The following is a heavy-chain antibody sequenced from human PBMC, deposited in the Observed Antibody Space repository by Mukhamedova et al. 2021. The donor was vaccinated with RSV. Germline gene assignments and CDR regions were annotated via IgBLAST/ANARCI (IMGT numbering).Heavy chain of an antibody. Sequence: FTISRDNSKNTLYLQMNSLRAEDTAVYYCAKDGLTIFGVVTTWFDPWGQGTLVTVSS. J-gene: IGHJ5*02. D-gene: IGHD3-3*01. V-gene: IGHV3-23*01. CDR3: AKDGLTIFGVVTTWFDP.